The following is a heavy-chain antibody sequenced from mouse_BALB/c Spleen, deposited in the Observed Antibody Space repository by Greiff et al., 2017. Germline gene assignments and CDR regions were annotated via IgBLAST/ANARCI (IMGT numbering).Heavy chain of an antibody. V-gene: IGHV3-2*02. CDR3: ARWIYYDYDEGDLFAY. CDR2: ISYSGST. D-gene: IGHD2-4*01. CDR1: GYSITSDYA. Sequence: EVQLQESGPGLVKPSQSLSLTCTVTGYSITSDYAWNWIRQFPGNKLEWMGYISYSGSTSYNPSLKSRISITRDTSKNQFFLQLNSVTTEDTATYYCARWIYYDYDEGDLFAYWGQGTLVTVSA. J-gene: IGHJ3*01.